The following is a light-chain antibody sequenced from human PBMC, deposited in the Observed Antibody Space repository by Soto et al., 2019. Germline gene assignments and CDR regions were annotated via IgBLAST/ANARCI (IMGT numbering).Light chain of an antibody. V-gene: IGLV2-14*01. CDR3: SSYTNINTRACV. CDR2: EVT. J-gene: IGLJ1*01. Sequence: QAVVTQPAFVSGSPGQSITISCTGTSGDIGSYNRVSWYQQHPGKAPKLIIYEVTDRPSGVSNRFSGSKSGNTASLTISGLQAEDEAEYYCSSYTNINTRACVFGTGTKVNVL. CDR1: SGDIGSYNR.